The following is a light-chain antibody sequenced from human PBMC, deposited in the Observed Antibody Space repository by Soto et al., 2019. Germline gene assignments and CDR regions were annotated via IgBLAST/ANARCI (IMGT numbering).Light chain of an antibody. CDR1: QSLLHITGETF. J-gene: IGKJ5*01. CDR3: MQSTQLPPT. Sequence: DVVMTQTPLSLSVAPGQPASISCKSSQSLLHITGETFLFWYLQKPGQSPQLLIYLVSTRVSGVPDRCSGSESGTDFTLEISRVETDDVGIYYCMQSTQLPPTFGQGTRLG. V-gene: IGKV2D-29*02. CDR2: LVS.